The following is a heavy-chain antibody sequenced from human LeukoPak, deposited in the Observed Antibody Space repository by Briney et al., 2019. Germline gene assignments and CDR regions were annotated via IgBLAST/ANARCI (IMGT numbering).Heavy chain of an antibody. CDR1: GFTFSSYA. J-gene: IGHJ4*02. V-gene: IGHV3-7*01. CDR2: INHDGSVK. D-gene: IGHD3-22*01. Sequence: PGGSLRLSCAASGFTFSSYAMSWVRQPPGKGLEWVANINHDGSVKFYLDSVKGRFTISRDNAKNSVYLQMNSLRAEDTAVYYCATSRDSSGVDWGQGNLVTVSS. CDR3: ATSRDSSGVD.